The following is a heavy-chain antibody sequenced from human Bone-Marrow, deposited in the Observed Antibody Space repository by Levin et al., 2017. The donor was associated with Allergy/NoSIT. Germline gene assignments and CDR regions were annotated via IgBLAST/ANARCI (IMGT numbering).Heavy chain of an antibody. CDR3: ARDLHGVVVTAMSYAMDV. D-gene: IGHD3-3*01. Sequence: HTGGSLRLSCVASGFAFNTHAIHWVRQAPGRGLEWVAVVSSNEDDKYYADSVMGRFSVSRDDSKSTLYLQMNNLRLEDAAVYYCARDLHGVVVTAMSYAMDVWGQGTTVAVSS. CDR2: VSSNEDDK. CDR1: GFAFNTHA. J-gene: IGHJ6*02. V-gene: IGHV3-30-3*01.